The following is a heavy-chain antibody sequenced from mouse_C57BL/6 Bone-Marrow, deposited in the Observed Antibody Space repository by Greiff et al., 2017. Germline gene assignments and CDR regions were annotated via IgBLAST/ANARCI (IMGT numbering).Heavy chain of an antibody. D-gene: IGHD2-4*01. V-gene: IGHV1-50*01. J-gene: IGHJ2*01. Sequence: VQLQQPGAELVKPGASVKLSCKASGYTFTSYWMQWVKQRPGQGLEWIGEIDPSDSYTNYNQKFKGKATLTVDTSSSTAYMQLSSLTSEDSAVYYCARDDYGYFDYGGQGTTLTVSS. CDR3: ARDDYGYFDY. CDR1: GYTFTSYW. CDR2: IDPSDSYT.